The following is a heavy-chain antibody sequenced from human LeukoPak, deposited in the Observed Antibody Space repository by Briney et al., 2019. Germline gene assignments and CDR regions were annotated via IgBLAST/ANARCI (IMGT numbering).Heavy chain of an antibody. CDR1: GFTFSSYS. V-gene: IGHV3-48*04. CDR3: ARNSGSYYHY. J-gene: IGHJ4*02. Sequence: GGSLRLSCAASGFTFSSYSMNWVRQAPGKGLEWVSYISSSSSTIYYADSVKDRFTISRDNAKNSLYLQMNSLRAEDTAVYYCARNSGSYYHYWGQGTLVTVSS. D-gene: IGHD1-26*01. CDR2: ISSSSSTI.